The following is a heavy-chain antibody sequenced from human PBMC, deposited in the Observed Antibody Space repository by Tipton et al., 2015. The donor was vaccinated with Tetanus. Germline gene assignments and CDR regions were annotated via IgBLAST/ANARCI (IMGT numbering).Heavy chain of an antibody. CDR3: ARHYYDSSGPLDY. J-gene: IGHJ4*02. CDR2: IYYSGST. CDR1: GGSISSSSYY. V-gene: IGHV4-39*01. Sequence: TLSLTCTVSGGSISSSSYYWGWIRQPPGKRLEWIGSIYYSGSTYYNPSLKSRVTISVDTSKNQFSLKLSSVTAADTAVYYCARHYYDSSGPLDYWGQGTLVTVSS. D-gene: IGHD3-22*01.